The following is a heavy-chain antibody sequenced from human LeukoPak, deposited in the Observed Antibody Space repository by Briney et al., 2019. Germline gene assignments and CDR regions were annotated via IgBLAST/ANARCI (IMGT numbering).Heavy chain of an antibody. V-gene: IGHV3-21*01. CDR3: ARDLGGVESEGGWAFDI. CDR1: GFTFSSYS. CDR2: ISSSSSYK. D-gene: IGHD2-8*02. Sequence: GGSLRLSCAASGFTFSSYSMNWVRQAPGKGLEWVSSISSSSSYKYYADSVKGRFTISRDNAKNSMYLQMNSLRAEDTAVYYCARDLGGVESEGGWAFDIWGQGTMVTVSS. J-gene: IGHJ3*02.